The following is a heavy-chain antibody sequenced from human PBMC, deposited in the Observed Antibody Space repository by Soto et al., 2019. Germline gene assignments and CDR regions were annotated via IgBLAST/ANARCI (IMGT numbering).Heavy chain of an antibody. CDR3: ARIYGTYYDILTGLWGGHFDY. CDR2: ISAYNGNT. CDR1: VYTFTSCG. Sequence: ASVKVSCKASVYTFTSCGSSWVRQATGQGLEWMGWISAYNGNTNYAQKLQGRVTMTTDTSTSTAYIELSSLGSEDTAVFYCARIYGTYYDILTGLWGGHFDYWGQGTQVTVSS. V-gene: IGHV1-18*01. J-gene: IGHJ4*02. D-gene: IGHD3-9*01.